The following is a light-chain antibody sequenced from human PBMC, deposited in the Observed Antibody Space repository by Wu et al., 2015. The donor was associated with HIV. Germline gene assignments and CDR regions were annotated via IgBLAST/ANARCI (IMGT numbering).Light chain of an antibody. J-gene: IGKJ1*01. V-gene: IGKV1-8*01. CDR3: QQYYSYPWT. Sequence: ATRITQSPSSLSASTGDRVTITCRASQGISSYLAWYQQKPGKAPKLLIYAASTLQSGVPSRFSGSGSGTDFTLTISCLQSEDFVTYYCQQYYSYPWTFGQGTEVEIK. CDR2: AAS. CDR1: QGISSY.